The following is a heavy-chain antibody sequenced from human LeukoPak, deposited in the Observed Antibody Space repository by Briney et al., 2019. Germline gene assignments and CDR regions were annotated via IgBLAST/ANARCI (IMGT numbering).Heavy chain of an antibody. V-gene: IGHV1-46*01. J-gene: IGHJ4*02. CDR1: GYTFTSYY. D-gene: IGHD3-10*01. CDR2: INPSGGST. Sequence: ASVKVSCKASGYTFTSYYMHWVRQAPGQGLEWMGIINPSGGSTSYAQKFQGRVTITADESTSTAYMELSSLRSEDTAVYYCASPLWRVGRVRMEYYFDYWGQGTLVTVSS. CDR3: ASPLWRVGRVRMEYYFDY.